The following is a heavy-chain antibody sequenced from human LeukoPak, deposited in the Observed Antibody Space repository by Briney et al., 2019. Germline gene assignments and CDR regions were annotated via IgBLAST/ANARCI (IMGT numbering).Heavy chain of an antibody. Sequence: GGFLRLSCEASGFTFSSYAMSWVRQAPGKGLEWVSGISGGGSTHYADSVKGRFIISRDNFKYTLFLQMKSLRDEDTATYYCAKAEALGGQPGLRYSYYGVDVWGQGTTVIVSS. CDR1: GFTFSSYA. D-gene: IGHD1-14*01. CDR3: AKAEALGGQPGLRYSYYGVDV. V-gene: IGHV3-23*01. J-gene: IGHJ6*02. CDR2: ISGGGST.